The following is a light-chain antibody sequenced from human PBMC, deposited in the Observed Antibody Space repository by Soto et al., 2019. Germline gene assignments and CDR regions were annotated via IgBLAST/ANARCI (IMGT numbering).Light chain of an antibody. V-gene: IGKV1-39*01. CDR2: AAS. CDR1: QSISSY. CDR3: QQSYSTPIT. J-gene: IGKJ5*01. Sequence: DIQMTQSPSSLSASVGARVTITCRASQSISSYLNWYQQKPGKAPKLLIYAASSLQSGVPSRVRGSESGTYFTLTISSLQPENFATYYCQQSYSTPITFGQGTRLEI.